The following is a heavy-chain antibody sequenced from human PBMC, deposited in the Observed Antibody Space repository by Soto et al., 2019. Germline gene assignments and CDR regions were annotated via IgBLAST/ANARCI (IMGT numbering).Heavy chain of an antibody. D-gene: IGHD1-26*01. Sequence: GXSVKVSCKDSVGSFSNYAISWVRQAPGQGLEWMGGIIPIFGIPNYAQKFQGRVTIIADESTSTVYMELSGLRSEDTAVYYCARVDHSGNSYPTAYFYDYGMDVWGQGTTVTVSS. CDR2: IIPIFGIP. CDR1: VGSFSNYA. CDR3: ARVDHSGNSYPTAYFYDYGMDV. V-gene: IGHV1-69*13. J-gene: IGHJ6*02.